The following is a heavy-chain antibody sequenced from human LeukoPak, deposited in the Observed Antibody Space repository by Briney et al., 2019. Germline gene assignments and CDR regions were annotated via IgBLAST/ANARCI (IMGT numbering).Heavy chain of an antibody. CDR1: GFTFSSCW. Sequence: PGGSRLSCAASGFTFSSCWMNWVRQAPGKGLEWVSYISSSGSTIYYADSVKGRFTISRDNAKNSLYLQMNSLRAEDTAVYYCAELGITMIGGVWGKGTTVTIS. D-gene: IGHD3-10*02. J-gene: IGHJ6*03. CDR2: ISSSGSTI. CDR3: AELGITMIGGV. V-gene: IGHV3-48*03.